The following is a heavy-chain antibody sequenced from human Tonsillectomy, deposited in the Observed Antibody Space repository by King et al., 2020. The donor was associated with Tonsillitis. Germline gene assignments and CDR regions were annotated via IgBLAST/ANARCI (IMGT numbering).Heavy chain of an antibody. D-gene: IGHD6-19*01. CDR1: GYSISSGYY. CDR3: ARDCSGWYGYFFDY. V-gene: IGHV4-38-2*02. J-gene: IGHJ4*02. CDR2: IYHSGST. Sequence: QLQESGPGLVKPSETLSLTCVVSGYSISSGYYWGWIRQPPGRGLQWIGDIYHSGSTYYNPSLKSRVTISVDTSKNQFSLKVRSVTAADTALYYCARDCSGWYGYFFDYWGRGTLVTVSS.